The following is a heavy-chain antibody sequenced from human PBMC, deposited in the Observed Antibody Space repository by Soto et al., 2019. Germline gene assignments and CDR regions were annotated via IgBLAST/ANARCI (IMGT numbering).Heavy chain of an antibody. Sequence: EVQLLESGGGLVQPGGSLRLSCAVSGLTFRNHAISWVRQAPGKGLEWVSTIAPIGYSTHYAGSVEGRFTISRDDSKSTLNLQMNSLSADDTAVYYCVSWVSPHFDYWGQGTLVSVSS. CDR3: VSWVSPHFDY. CDR1: GLTFRNHA. CDR2: IAPIGYST. J-gene: IGHJ4*02. V-gene: IGHV3-23*01. D-gene: IGHD2-8*01.